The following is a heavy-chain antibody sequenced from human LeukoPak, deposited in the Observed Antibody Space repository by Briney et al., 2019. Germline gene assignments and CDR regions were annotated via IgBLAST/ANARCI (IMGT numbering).Heavy chain of an antibody. Sequence: GGSLRLSCAASGFTFSSFAMSWVRQAPGKGLEWVANIKQDGSVKYYVDSVKGRFSISRDNAKNSLYLQMNSLRAEDTAVYYCAELGITMIGGVWGKGTTVTISS. D-gene: IGHD3-10*02. CDR3: AELGITMIGGV. CDR1: GFTFSSFA. CDR2: IKQDGSVK. V-gene: IGHV3-7*01. J-gene: IGHJ6*04.